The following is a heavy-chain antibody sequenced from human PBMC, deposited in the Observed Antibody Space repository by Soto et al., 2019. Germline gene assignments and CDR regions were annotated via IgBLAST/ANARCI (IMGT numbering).Heavy chain of an antibody. J-gene: IGHJ4*02. CDR3: ARGWFGELLSHFDY. D-gene: IGHD3-10*01. V-gene: IGHV3-33*01. CDR1: GFTFSSYG. CDR2: IWYDGSNK. Sequence: QVQLVESGGGVVQPGRSLRLSCAASGFTFSSYGMHWVRQAPGKGLEWVAVIWYDGSNKYYADSVKGRFTISRDSSKNTLYLQMNSLRAEDTAVYYCARGWFGELLSHFDYWGQGTLVTVSS.